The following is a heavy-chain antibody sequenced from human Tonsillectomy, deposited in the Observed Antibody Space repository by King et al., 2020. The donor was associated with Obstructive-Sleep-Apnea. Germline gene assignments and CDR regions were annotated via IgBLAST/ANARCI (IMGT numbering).Heavy chain of an antibody. CDR2: ISWDRAYT. CDR3: VKGDGDYQPPFDY. CDR1: GFTFHDYA. V-gene: IGHV3-43D*03. D-gene: IGHD4-17*01. J-gene: IGHJ4*02. Sequence: VQLVESGGVVIQPGGSLRLSCAASGFTFHDYAMNWVRQAPGKGLEWVSFISWDRAYTYHADSVKGHFTISRDNSKNSLYLQMNSLRPEDTALYYCVKGDGDYQPPFDYWGQGTLVTVAS.